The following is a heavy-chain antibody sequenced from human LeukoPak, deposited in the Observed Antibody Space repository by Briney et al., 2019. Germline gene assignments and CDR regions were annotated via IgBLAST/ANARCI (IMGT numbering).Heavy chain of an antibody. Sequence: GGSLRLSCAASGFTFSSYAMHWVRQAPGKGLEWVAVISYDGSNKYYADSVKGRFTISRDNSKNTLYLQMNSLRAEDTAVYYCARGRGYEPVVFYFDYWVQGTLVTVSS. CDR1: GFTFSSYA. D-gene: IGHD5-12*01. CDR3: ARGRGYEPVVFYFDY. V-gene: IGHV3-30*01. J-gene: IGHJ4*02. CDR2: ISYDGSNK.